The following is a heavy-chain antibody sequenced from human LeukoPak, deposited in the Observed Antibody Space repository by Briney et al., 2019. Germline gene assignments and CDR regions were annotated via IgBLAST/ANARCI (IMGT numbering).Heavy chain of an antibody. J-gene: IGHJ4*02. CDR1: GFTFSNYE. D-gene: IGHD4-23*01. CDR2: ISSGGGTA. Sequence: GGSLRLSCAASGFTFSNYEMNWVRQAPGKGLEWVSYISSGGGTAYYADSVKGRLTISRDNAKNSLYLQMNSLRAEDTAVYYCARDLGYGGKFDYWGQGTLVTVSS. CDR3: ARDLGYGGKFDY. V-gene: IGHV3-48*03.